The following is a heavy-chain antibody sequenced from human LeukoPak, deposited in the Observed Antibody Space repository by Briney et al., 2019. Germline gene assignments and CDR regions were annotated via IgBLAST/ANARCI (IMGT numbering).Heavy chain of an antibody. CDR2: TDNSGTT. V-gene: IGHV4-39*01. CDR1: GGSISSSHY. CDR3: ARHWGRGVGGVMWFDY. Sequence: SEALSLTCIVSGGSISSSHYWGWLRKSPGKGLDWIGRTDNSGTTYSTQTLKSRLTISADTSRNHYSFGMMSVTATDTAVYYCARHWGRGVGGVMWFDYWGEGKLVTVST. D-gene: IGHD3-10*01. J-gene: IGHJ4*02.